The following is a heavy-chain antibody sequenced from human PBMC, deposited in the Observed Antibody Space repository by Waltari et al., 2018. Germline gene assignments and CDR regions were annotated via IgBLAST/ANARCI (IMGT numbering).Heavy chain of an antibody. CDR2: ISYTGTDK. CDR1: GFTFRSLG. D-gene: IGHD3-3*01. J-gene: IGHJ4*02. CDR3: GKGLNRLFDFDS. Sequence: QVQVVESGGGVVQPGHSLCLPCEASGFTFRSLGMHWVRQAPGKGREWVAVISYTGTDKYYQDSVKGRCTISRDNSRGTVYLQMNNVRREDTAVYYCGKGLNRLFDFDSWGQGTLVTVSS. V-gene: IGHV3-30*18.